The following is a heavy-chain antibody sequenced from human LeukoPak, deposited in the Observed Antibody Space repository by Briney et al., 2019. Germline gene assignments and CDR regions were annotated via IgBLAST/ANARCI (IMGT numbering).Heavy chain of an antibody. J-gene: IGHJ4*02. CDR1: GFNFSTYW. CDR2: IKTDGSST. V-gene: IGHV3-74*01. CDR3: ATVSVGVRFDY. Sequence: GGSLRLSCTASGFNFSTYWMHWVRQVPGKGLVWVSRIKTDGSSTSYADSVRGRFTISRDSAKNKLYLQMNSLRAEDTAVYYCATVSVGVRFDYWGQGALVAVSS. D-gene: IGHD3-16*01.